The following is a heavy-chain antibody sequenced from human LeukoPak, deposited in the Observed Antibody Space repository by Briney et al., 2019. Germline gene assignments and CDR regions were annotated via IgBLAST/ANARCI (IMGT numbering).Heavy chain of an antibody. Sequence: SVKGSCKASGGTFSSDAISWVRQAPGQGREWMGRIIPIFGTANYAQKFQGRVTITTEESTSTAYMELRSLSSEDTAVYYCARSARNRKQWLDEYYFDYWGQGTLVTVSS. D-gene: IGHD6-19*01. V-gene: IGHV1-69*05. CDR3: ARSARNRKQWLDEYYFDY. CDR2: IIPIFGTA. CDR1: GGTFSSDA. J-gene: IGHJ4*02.